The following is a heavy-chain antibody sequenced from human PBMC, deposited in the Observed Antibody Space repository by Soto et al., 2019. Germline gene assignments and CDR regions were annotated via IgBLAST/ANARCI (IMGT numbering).Heavy chain of an antibody. D-gene: IGHD1-1*01. CDR1: GFNVGAFA. Sequence: PGGSLRLSCAASGFNVGAFAVNWVRQAPGKGLEWVAGISVSDVFIYYADSVMGRFSISRDAPENILYLQMNSLRVDDTALYYCTRATVAGTTGLDSWGPGTLVTVSS. CDR3: TRATVAGTTGLDS. CDR2: ISVSDVFI. J-gene: IGHJ4*02. V-gene: IGHV3-23*01.